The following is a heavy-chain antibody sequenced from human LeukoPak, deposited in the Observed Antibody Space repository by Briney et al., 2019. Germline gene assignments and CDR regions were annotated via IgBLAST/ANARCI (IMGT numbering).Heavy chain of an antibody. CDR1: GNSFNTYW. V-gene: IGHV5-51*01. J-gene: IGHJ4*02. CDR2: IYPGDSDT. Sequence: GESLKISCKGSGNSFNTYWIGWVRQKPGKGLEWMGIIYPGDSDTRYSPSFQGQVTISADKSISTAYLQWSSLKASDTAMYYCARLPQGPIDYWGQGTLVTVSS. CDR3: ARLPQGPIDY.